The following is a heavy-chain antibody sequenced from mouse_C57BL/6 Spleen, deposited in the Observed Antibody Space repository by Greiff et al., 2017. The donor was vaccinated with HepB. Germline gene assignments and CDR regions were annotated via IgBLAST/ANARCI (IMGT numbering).Heavy chain of an antibody. D-gene: IGHD2-12*01. CDR2: IYPGDGDT. CDR1: GYAFSSSW. Sequence: PLQQSGPELVKPGASVKISCKASGYAFSSSWMNWVKQRPGKGLEWIGRIYPGDGDTNYNGKFKGKATLTADKSSSTAYMQLSSLTSEDSAVYFCARGASYSPNWYFDVWGTGTTVTVSS. J-gene: IGHJ1*03. V-gene: IGHV1-82*01. CDR3: ARGASYSPNWYFDV.